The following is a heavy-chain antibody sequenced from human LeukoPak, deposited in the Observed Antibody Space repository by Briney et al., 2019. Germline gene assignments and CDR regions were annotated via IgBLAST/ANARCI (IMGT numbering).Heavy chain of an antibody. D-gene: IGHD2-2*01. CDR1: GFTFSDYW. Sequence: GGSLRLSCAASGFTFSDYWMSWVRQVPGRGLEWVANIKEDGTERYYVDSVKGRFTISRDNAKNSLYLQMNSLRAEDTAVYYCASFNIVVVPAYWGQGTLVTVSS. J-gene: IGHJ4*02. CDR2: IKEDGTER. CDR3: ASFNIVVVPAY. V-gene: IGHV3-7*01.